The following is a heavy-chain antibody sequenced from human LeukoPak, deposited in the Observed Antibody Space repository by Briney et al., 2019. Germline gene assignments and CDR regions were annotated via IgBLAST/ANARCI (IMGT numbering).Heavy chain of an antibody. D-gene: IGHD6-19*01. CDR2: ISNGGTT. Sequence: SSETLSLTCIVSGGSISSYYWSWIRQPPGKGLEWIAYISNGGTTKYNPSLKSRVTISMDMSKNQFSLKLISVTAADTAMYHCASLRGAPVAHNWFDPWGQGTLVTVSS. CDR3: ASLRGAPVAHNWFDP. CDR1: GGSISSYY. V-gene: IGHV4-59*08. J-gene: IGHJ5*02.